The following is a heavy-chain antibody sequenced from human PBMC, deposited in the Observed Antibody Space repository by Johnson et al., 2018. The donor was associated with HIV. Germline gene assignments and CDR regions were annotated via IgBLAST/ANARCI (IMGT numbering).Heavy chain of an antibody. CDR3: STDHPTAPLFVMNAFDI. D-gene: IGHD3-16*02. V-gene: IGHV3-9*01. J-gene: IGHJ3*02. CDR2: ISWNSGSI. Sequence: VQLVESGGGVVQPGGSLRLSCAASGFTFSSYGMHWVRQAPGKGLEWVSGISWNSGSIGYADSVKGRFTISRDNAKNSLYLQMNSLKIEDTAVYYCSTDHPTAPLFVMNAFDIWGQGTMVTVSS. CDR1: GFTFSSYG.